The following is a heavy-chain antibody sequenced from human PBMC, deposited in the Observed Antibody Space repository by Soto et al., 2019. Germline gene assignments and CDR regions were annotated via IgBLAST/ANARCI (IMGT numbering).Heavy chain of an antibody. Sequence: EVQLVETGGGLIQPGGSLRLSCAASGFTVSSNYMSWVRQAPGKGLEWVSVIYSGGSTYYADSVKGRFTISRDNSKNTLYLQMNSLRAEDTAVYYCARDMWDDSSGYLYWGQGTLVTVSS. CDR3: ARDMWDDSSGYLY. D-gene: IGHD3-22*01. CDR1: GFTVSSNY. V-gene: IGHV3-53*02. CDR2: IYSGGST. J-gene: IGHJ4*02.